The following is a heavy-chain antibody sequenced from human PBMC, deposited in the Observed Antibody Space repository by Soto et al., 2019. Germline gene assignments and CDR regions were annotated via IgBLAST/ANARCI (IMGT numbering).Heavy chain of an antibody. D-gene: IGHD2-2*01. CDR2: ISAYNGNT. CDR1: GYTFTSYG. CDR3: ARDSDIVLVPAALSYYGMDV. J-gene: IGHJ6*02. Sequence: QVQLVQSGAEVKKPGASVKVSCKASGYTFTSYGISWVRQAPGQGLEWMGWISAYNGNTNYAQKLQGRVTMTTDTSTSTAYMELRSLRSDDTAVYYCARDSDIVLVPAALSYYGMDVWGQGTTVTVSS. V-gene: IGHV1-18*01.